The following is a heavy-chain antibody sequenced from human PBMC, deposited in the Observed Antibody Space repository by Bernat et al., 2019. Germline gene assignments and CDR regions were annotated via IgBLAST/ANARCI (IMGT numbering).Heavy chain of an antibody. J-gene: IGHJ3*02. CDR3: ARTGNHRGTVTTTEDAFDI. D-gene: IGHD4-17*01. CDR1: GFTFSSYA. V-gene: IGHV3-30-3*01. Sequence: VQLVESGGGLVQPGGSLRLSCAASGFTFSSYAMHWVRQAPGKGLEWVAVISYDGSNKYYADSVKGRFTISRDNSKNTLYLQMNSLRAEDTAVYYCARTGNHRGTVTTTEDAFDIWGQGTMVTVSS. CDR2: ISYDGSNK.